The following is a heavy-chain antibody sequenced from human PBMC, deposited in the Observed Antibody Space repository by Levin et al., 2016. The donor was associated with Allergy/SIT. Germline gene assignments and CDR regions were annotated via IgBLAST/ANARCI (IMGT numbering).Heavy chain of an antibody. CDR3: AFSILYEFDFTDY. Sequence: ASVKVSCKASAYTFSSFAVHWVRQAPGQGLEWMGWINAGNGNTKYSQKFQGRVTMSRDTSASTAYMELSNLRSEDTAVYFCAFSILYEFDFTDYWGQGTLVTVSS. D-gene: IGHD3-16*01. V-gene: IGHV1-3*01. CDR2: INAGNGNT. J-gene: IGHJ4*01. CDR1: AYTFSSFA.